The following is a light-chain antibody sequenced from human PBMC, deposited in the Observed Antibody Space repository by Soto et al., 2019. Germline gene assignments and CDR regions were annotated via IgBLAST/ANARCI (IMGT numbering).Light chain of an antibody. J-gene: IGKJ3*01. CDR3: MQVLQTPYT. CDR2: LGS. CDR1: QSLLHSNGYYY. V-gene: IGKV2-28*01. Sequence: DLVMTQSPLSLPVTPGEPASISCRSSQSLLHSNGYYYLDWYLQKPGQSPQLLIYLGSNRASGVPDRASGSGSGTDFTLKISRVEAEDVGVYYCMQVLQTPYTFGPGTQVEIK.